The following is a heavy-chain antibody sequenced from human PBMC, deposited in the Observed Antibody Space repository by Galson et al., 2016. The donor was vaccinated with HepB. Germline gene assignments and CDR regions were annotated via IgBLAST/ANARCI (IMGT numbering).Heavy chain of an antibody. Sequence: SLRLSCAASELSLNNHYMTWVRQAPGKGLEWVSYISSSGTTIYYADSVKGRFTISRDNAKNSLYLQMDSLRAEDTAVYYCATEPAPGNYRYFYFDYWGQGTLVTVSS. CDR1: ELSLNNHY. J-gene: IGHJ4*02. CDR3: ATEPAPGNYRYFYFDY. V-gene: IGHV3-11*01. CDR2: ISSSGTTI. D-gene: IGHD3-16*02.